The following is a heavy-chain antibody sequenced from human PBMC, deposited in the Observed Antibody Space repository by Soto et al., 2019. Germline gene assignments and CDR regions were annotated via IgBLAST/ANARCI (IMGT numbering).Heavy chain of an antibody. CDR2: IYYSGSS. J-gene: IGHJ4*02. V-gene: IGHV4-39*01. D-gene: IGHD6-19*01. CDR3: ASPQWLDNY. CDR1: GGSISSSSYY. Sequence: QLQLQESGPGLVKPSETLSLTCTVSGGSISSSSYYWGWIRQPPGKGLEWIGSIYYSGSSYYNPSLKSRVTISVDTSKNQFSLKLSSVTAADTAVYYCASPQWLDNYWGQGTLVTVSP.